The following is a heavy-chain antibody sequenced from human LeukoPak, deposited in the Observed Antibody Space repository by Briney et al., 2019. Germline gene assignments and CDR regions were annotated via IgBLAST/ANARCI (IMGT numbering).Heavy chain of an antibody. CDR1: GGSTSSHSFY. D-gene: IGHD3/OR15-3a*01. CDR3: ARQTGSGLFILP. Sequence: SETLSLTCTVSGGSTSSHSFYWGWIRQPPGKGLEWIGSIYYSGNTYYNPSLKSRVTISVDTSENQFSLKLTSVTAADTAVYYCARQTGSGLFILPGGQGTLVTVSS. J-gene: IGHJ4*02. CDR2: IYYSGNT. V-gene: IGHV4-39*01.